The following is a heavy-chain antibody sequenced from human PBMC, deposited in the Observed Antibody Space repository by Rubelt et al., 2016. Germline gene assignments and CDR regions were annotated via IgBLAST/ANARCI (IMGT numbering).Heavy chain of an antibody. CDR3: AKVGLSRAYCGGDCYPDY. D-gene: IGHD2-21*02. Sequence: EVQLVESGGGLVQPGGSLRLSCAASGFTFSNYAMSWVRQAPGKGLEWVSAISGSGGSTYYADSVKGRFTISRDNSKNTLYLQMNSLRAEDTAVYYCAKVGLSRAYCGGDCYPDYWGQGTLVTVSS. CDR1: GFTFSNYA. V-gene: IGHV3-23*04. CDR2: ISGSGGST. J-gene: IGHJ4*02.